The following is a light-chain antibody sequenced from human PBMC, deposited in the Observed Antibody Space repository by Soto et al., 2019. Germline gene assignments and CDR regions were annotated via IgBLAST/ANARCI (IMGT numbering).Light chain of an antibody. V-gene: IGKV3-15*01. CDR2: GAS. Sequence: EIVMTQSPGTLSVSPGESATLSCRASQSVSSNLAWYQQRPGQTPRLLIYGASTRGAGIPARFRGSGSGTEFTLTISSLQSEDFAVYYCQQDNHWPQTF. CDR1: QSVSSN. CDR3: QQDNHWPQT. J-gene: IGKJ1*01.